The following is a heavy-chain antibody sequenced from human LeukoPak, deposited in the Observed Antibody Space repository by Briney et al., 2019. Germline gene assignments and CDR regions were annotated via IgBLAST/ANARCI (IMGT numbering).Heavy chain of an antibody. CDR3: ARADYYYDSSGYYPLGY. CDR1: GFTFSSHW. D-gene: IGHD3-22*01. V-gene: IGHV3-7*01. Sequence: GGSLRLSCAASGFTFSSHWMSWVRQAPGKGLEWVANIKQDGSEKYYVDSVKGRFTISRDNAKNSLYLQMNSLRAEDTAVYYCARADYYYDSSGYYPLGYWGQGTLVTVSS. J-gene: IGHJ4*02. CDR2: IKQDGSEK.